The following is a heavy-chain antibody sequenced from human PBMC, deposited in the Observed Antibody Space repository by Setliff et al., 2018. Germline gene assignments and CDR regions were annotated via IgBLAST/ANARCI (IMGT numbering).Heavy chain of an antibody. CDR2: IYTSWST. V-gene: IGHV4-61*09. CDR1: GDSISSRRNY. Sequence: SETLSLTCTVSGDSISSRRNYWGWFRQPAGKELAWIGQIYTSWSTNYNPSLKSRVTISLDTSKNQFSLSLTSVTAEDTAVYYCARMSGFQYIDVWDKGTTVTVSS. D-gene: IGHD3-3*01. J-gene: IGHJ6*03. CDR3: ARMSGFQYIDV.